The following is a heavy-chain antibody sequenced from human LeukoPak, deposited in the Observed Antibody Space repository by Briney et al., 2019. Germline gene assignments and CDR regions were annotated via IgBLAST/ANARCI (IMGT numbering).Heavy chain of an antibody. CDR3: ARVTTGGYYNC. J-gene: IGHJ4*02. Sequence: SETLSLTCTVSGGSISSGSYYWTWIRQPAGTGLEWIGRIYTTGSTNYNPSLKSRVTMSTDTSKNQFSLKLSSVTAADTAVYSCARVTTGGYYNCWGQGTLVTVSS. CDR1: GGSISSGSYY. V-gene: IGHV4-61*02. D-gene: IGHD3-22*01. CDR2: IYTTGST.